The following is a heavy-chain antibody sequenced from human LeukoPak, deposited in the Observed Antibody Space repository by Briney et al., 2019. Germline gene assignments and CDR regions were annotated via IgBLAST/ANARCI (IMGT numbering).Heavy chain of an antibody. CDR3: ARNDYRDRGYFDY. CDR1: GFTFSTYG. CDR2: IWYDGSNI. Sequence: GGSLRLSCAASGFTFSTYGMHWVRQAPGKGLEWLAVIWYDGSNIYYADSLKGRFAISRDNSRNTLYLLLNSLRAEDTAVYYCARNDYRDRGYFDYWGQGTLVTVSS. J-gene: IGHJ4*02. V-gene: IGHV3-33*01. D-gene: IGHD4-17*01.